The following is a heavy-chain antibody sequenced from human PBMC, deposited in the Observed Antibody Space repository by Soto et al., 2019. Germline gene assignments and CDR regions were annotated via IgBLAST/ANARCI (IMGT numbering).Heavy chain of an antibody. Sequence: ASVKVSCKASGYTFTSYDINWVRQATGQGLEWMGWMNPNSGNTVYAQKFQGRFTMTRNTSISTAYMELSSLRSEDTAVYFCARERTRGFDPWGQGTLVTVSS. J-gene: IGHJ5*02. CDR3: ARERTRGFDP. CDR2: MNPNSGNT. CDR1: GYTFTSYD. V-gene: IGHV1-8*01.